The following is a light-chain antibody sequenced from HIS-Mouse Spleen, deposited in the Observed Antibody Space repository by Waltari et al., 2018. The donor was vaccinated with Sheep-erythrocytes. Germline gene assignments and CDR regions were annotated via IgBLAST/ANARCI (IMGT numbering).Light chain of an antibody. CDR1: SSDVGGYNY. J-gene: IGLJ3*02. V-gene: IGLV2-14*01. CDR2: EVS. Sequence: QSALTQPASVSGSPGQSITISCTGTSSDVGGYNYVSWYQQHPGKAPKLMIYEVSNRPSGFSNRFSVSKSGNTASLTISGLQAEDEADYYCSSYTSSSTWVFGGGTKLTVL. CDR3: SSYTSSSTWV.